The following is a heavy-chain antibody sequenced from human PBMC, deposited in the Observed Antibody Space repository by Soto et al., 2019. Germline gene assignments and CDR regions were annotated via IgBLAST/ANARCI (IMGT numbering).Heavy chain of an antibody. CDR1: GGSISSSSYY. D-gene: IGHD1-7*01. CDR3: ARDRGTGTTQGVNYFDY. Sequence: SETLSLTCTVSGGSISSSSYYWGWIRQPPGKGLEWIGSIYYSGSTYYNPSLKSRVTISVDTSKNQFSLKLSSVTAADTAVYYCARDRGTGTTQGVNYFDYWGQGTLVTV. J-gene: IGHJ4*02. CDR2: IYYSGST. V-gene: IGHV4-39*02.